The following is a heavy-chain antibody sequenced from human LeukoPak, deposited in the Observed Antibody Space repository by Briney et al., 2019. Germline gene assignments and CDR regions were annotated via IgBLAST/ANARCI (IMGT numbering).Heavy chain of an antibody. V-gene: IGHV1-18*01. CDR2: ISGYNGYT. CDR1: GSTFTSYG. CDR3: ARDEARYSSGYYPNWFDP. Sequence: ASVKVSCKASGSTFTSYGISWVRQAPGQGLEWMGWISGYNGYTHYANNHQGRVTMTTDTSTSTAYMELRSLRSDDTAVYYCARDEARYSSGYYPNWFDPWGQGTLVTVSS. J-gene: IGHJ5*02. D-gene: IGHD3-22*01.